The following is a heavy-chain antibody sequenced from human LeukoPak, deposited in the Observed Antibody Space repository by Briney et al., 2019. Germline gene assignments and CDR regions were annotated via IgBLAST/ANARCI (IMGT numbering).Heavy chain of an antibody. D-gene: IGHD2-8*01. J-gene: IGHJ6*03. CDR1: GGTFSSYA. CDR3: ARGLCTNGVCYRGDYYYYMDV. CDR2: IIPIFGTA. V-gene: IGHV1-69*13. Sequence: VASVKVSCKASGGTFSSYAISWVRQAPGQGLEWMGGIIPIFGTANYAQKFQGRVTITADESTSTAYMELSSLRSEDTAVYYCARGLCTNGVCYRGDYYYYMDVWGKGTTVTVSS.